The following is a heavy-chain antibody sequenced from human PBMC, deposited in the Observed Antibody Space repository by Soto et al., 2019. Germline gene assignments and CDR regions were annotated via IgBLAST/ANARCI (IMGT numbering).Heavy chain of an antibody. J-gene: IGHJ3*02. CDR3: ARLPLGYGSGSYYNAFDI. CDR1: GGSISSSSYY. D-gene: IGHD3-10*01. CDR2: IYYSGST. V-gene: IGHV4-39*01. Sequence: SETLSLTCTVSGGSISSSSYYWGWIRQPPGKGLEWIGSIYYSGSTYYNPSLKSRVTISVDTSKNQFSLKLSSVTAADTAVYYCARLPLGYGSGSYYNAFDIWGQGTMVTVSS.